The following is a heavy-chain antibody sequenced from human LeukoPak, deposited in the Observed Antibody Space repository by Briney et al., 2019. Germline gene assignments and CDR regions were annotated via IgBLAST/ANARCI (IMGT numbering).Heavy chain of an antibody. Sequence: GGSLRLSCAASGFTFSSYSMNWLRQAPGKGLEWVSSISSSSSYIYYADSVKGRFTISRDNAKNSLYLQMNSLRAEDTAVYYCARDSHSSGWFDWGQGTLVTVSS. CDR3: ARDSHSSGWFD. J-gene: IGHJ4*02. D-gene: IGHD6-19*01. CDR2: ISSSSSYI. V-gene: IGHV3-21*01. CDR1: GFTFSSYS.